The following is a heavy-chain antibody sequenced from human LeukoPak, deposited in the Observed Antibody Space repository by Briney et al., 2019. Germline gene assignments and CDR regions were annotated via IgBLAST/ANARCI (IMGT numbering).Heavy chain of an antibody. CDR1: GFTFSSYG. D-gene: IGHD1-1*01. CDR3: AKSRSGSANWALQIFDN. Sequence: PGRSLRLSCAASGFTFSSYGMHWVRQAPGKGLEWVAVIWYDGSNKYYADSVKGRFTISRDNSKNSLFVQMNSLRAEDTAVYFCAKSRSGSANWALQIFDNWGQGTLVTVSS. J-gene: IGHJ4*02. CDR2: IWYDGSNK. V-gene: IGHV3-33*06.